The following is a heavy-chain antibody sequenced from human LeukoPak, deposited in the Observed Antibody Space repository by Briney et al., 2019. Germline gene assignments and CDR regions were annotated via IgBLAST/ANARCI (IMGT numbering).Heavy chain of an antibody. V-gene: IGHV4-59*08. CDR1: VGSISNYY. CDR3: ASLGGTYDY. J-gene: IGHJ4*02. D-gene: IGHD1-26*01. Sequence: SETLSLTCTVSVGSISNYYRSWIRQPPGEGLEWIGYIYYSGIINYSPSLKSRVTISLDTSKNQVSLKLSSVTAADTAVYYCASLGGTYDYWGQGTLVTVSS. CDR2: IYYSGII.